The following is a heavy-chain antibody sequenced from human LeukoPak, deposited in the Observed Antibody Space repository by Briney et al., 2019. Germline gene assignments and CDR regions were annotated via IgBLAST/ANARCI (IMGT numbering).Heavy chain of an antibody. CDR1: GFTFTIYG. J-gene: IGHJ4*02. CDR3: AKETLGYCSGGSCQGLNY. D-gene: IGHD2-15*01. CDR2: ISYDESNK. Sequence: PGRSLRLSCAASGFTFTIYGMYWVRQAPGKGLEWVAMISYDESNKYYTDSVKGRFTISRDNSKNTLYLQMNSLRAEDTAFYYCAKETLGYCSGGSCQGLNYWGQGTLVTVSS. V-gene: IGHV3-30*18.